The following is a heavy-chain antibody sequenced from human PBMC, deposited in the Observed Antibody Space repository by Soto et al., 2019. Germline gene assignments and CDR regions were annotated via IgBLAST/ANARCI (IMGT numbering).Heavy chain of an antibody. CDR1: GYSFTDYH. CDR3: ARGDSTDCSNGVCTFFYIHDMVV. Sequence: QVQLVQSGAEVKKPGASVKVSCKASGYSFTDYHIHWVRQAPGQGLEWLGRINPKSGGTSTAQKFKGWVTMPPHSSISTASMGLTGLTSDDTAIYYCARGDSTDCSNGVCTFFYIHDMVVWGQGTTVTFSS. V-gene: IGHV1-2*04. CDR2: INPKSGGT. D-gene: IGHD2-8*01. J-gene: IGHJ6*02.